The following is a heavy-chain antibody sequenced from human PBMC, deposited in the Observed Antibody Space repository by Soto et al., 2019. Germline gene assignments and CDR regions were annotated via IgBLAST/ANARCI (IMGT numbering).Heavy chain of an antibody. CDR1: GFTFSSYS. V-gene: IGHV3-48*01. J-gene: IGHJ4*02. CDR2: ISSSSSTI. D-gene: IGHD2-2*01. Sequence: GGSLRLSCAASGFTFSSYSMNWVHQAPGKGLEWVSYISSSSSTIYYADSVKGRFTISRDNAKNSLYLQMNSLRAEDTAVYYCARDGEMLYCSSTSCYGEHNGDYWGQGTLVTVSS. CDR3: ARDGEMLYCSSTSCYGEHNGDY.